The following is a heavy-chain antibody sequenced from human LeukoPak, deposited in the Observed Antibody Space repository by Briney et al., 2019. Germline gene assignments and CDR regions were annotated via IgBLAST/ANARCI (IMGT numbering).Heavy chain of an antibody. V-gene: IGHV4-39*01. CDR2: IYYSGST. J-gene: IGHJ5*02. CDR3: ARRLYRCLLDP. D-gene: IGHD3-3*01. Sequence: SETLSLTCTVSGGSISSSSYYWGWIRQPPGKGLEWIGSIYYSGSTYYNPSLKSRVTISVDTSKNQFSLKLSSVTAADTAVYYCARRLYRCLLDPWGQGTLVTVSS. CDR1: GGSISSSSYY.